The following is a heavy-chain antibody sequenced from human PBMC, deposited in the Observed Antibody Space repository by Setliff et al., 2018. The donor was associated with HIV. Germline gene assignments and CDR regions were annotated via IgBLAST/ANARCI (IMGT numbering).Heavy chain of an antibody. J-gene: IGHJ4*02. V-gene: IGHV4-39*07. CDR2: IYYSGST. CDR3: ARDDTLLWFGEPKSDDY. Sequence: KTSETLSLTCTVSGGSISSSSYYWGWIRQPPGKGLEWIGSIYYSGSTYYNPSLKSRVTISVDTSKNQFSLKLSSVTAADTAVYYCARDDTLLWFGEPKSDDYWGQGTLVTVSS. D-gene: IGHD3-10*01. CDR1: GGSISSSSYY.